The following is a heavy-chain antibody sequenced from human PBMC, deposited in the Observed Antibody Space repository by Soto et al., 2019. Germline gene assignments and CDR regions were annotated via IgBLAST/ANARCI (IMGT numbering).Heavy chain of an antibody. Sequence: ASVKVSCKASGYTFTSYGISWVRQAPGQGLEWMGWISAYNGNTNYAQKLQGRVTMTTDTSTSTAYMELRSLRSDDTAVYYCATYVDIVATTKPSYYYYYYGMDVWGQGTTVTVSS. CDR3: ATYVDIVATTKPSYYYYYYGMDV. CDR2: ISAYNGNT. J-gene: IGHJ6*02. V-gene: IGHV1-18*01. D-gene: IGHD5-12*01. CDR1: GYTFTSYG.